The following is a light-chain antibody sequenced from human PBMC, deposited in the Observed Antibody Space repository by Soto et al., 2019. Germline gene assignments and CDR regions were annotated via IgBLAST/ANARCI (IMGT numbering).Light chain of an antibody. CDR1: SSDVGGSIY. CDR2: DV. CDR3: NSYTSSGTVV. V-gene: IGLV2-14*01. J-gene: IGLJ3*02. Sequence: QSALTQPASVSGWPGQSITIYCTGTSSDVGGSIYVSWYQLSPGKAPTLLIYDVDRTSGVFNRFSGSKSGNTASLTISGLQAEDEADYYCNSYTSSGTVVFGGGTQLTVL.